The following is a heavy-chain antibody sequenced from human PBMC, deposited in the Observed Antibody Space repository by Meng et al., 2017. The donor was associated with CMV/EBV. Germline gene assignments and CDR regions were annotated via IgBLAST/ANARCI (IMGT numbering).Heavy chain of an antibody. D-gene: IGHD2-15*01. CDR3: ARDKGYCSGGSCYWDAFDI. Sequence: GESLKISCAASGFTFSSYWMHWVRQAPGKGLVWVSSISSSSSYIYYADSVKGRFTISRDNAKNSLYLQMNSLRAEDTAVYYCARDKGYCSGGSCYWDAFDIWGQGTMVTVSS. CDR1: GFTFSSYW. CDR2: ISSSSSYI. V-gene: IGHV3-21*01. J-gene: IGHJ3*02.